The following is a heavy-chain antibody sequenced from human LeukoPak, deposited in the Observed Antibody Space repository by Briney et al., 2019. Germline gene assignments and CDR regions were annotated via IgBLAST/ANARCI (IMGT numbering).Heavy chain of an antibody. CDR2: ISYDGSNK. V-gene: IGHV3-30*18. D-gene: IGHD3-10*01. CDR3: AKTQGSGSYYKD. CDR1: GFTFSSYG. Sequence: GRSLRLSCAASGFTFSSYGMHWVRQAPGKGLEWVAVISYDGSNKYYADSVKGRFTISRDNSKNTLYLQMNSLRAEDTAVYYCAKTQGSGSYYKDRGQGTLVTVSS. J-gene: IGHJ4*02.